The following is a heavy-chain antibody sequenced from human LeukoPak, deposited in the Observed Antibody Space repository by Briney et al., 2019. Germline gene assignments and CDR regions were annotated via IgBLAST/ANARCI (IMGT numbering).Heavy chain of an antibody. CDR3: ARPQLWFGEGWFDP. V-gene: IGHV4-34*01. CDR1: GGSFSGYY. Sequence: PSETLSLTCAVYGGSFSGYYWSWIRQPPGKGLEWIGEINHSGSTNYNPSLKSRVTISVDTSKNQFSLKLSSVTAADTAVYYCARPQLWFGEGWFDPWGQGTLVTVSS. D-gene: IGHD3-10*01. J-gene: IGHJ5*02. CDR2: INHSGST.